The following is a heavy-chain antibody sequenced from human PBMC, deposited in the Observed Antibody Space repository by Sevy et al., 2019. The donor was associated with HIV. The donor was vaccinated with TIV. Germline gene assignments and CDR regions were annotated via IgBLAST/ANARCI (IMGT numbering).Heavy chain of an antibody. CDR1: GFTFSSYA. CDR2: ISYDGSNK. Sequence: GGSLRLSCAASGFTFSSYAMHWVRQAPGKGLEWVAVISYDGSNKYYADSVKGRFTISRDNSKNTLYLRMNSLRAEDTAVYYCARPQMATITGDAFDIWGQGTMVTVSS. CDR3: ARPQMATITGDAFDI. D-gene: IGHD5-12*01. V-gene: IGHV3-30-3*01. J-gene: IGHJ3*02.